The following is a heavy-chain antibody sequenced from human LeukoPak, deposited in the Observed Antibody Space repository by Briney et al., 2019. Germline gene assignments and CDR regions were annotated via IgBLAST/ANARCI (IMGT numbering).Heavy chain of an antibody. CDR1: GGSISSGGYY. CDR3: ARGVVPAAISYYYMDV. J-gene: IGHJ6*03. Sequence: SQTLSLTCTVSGGSISSGGYYWSWIRQHPGKGLEWIGYIYYSGSTYYNPSLKSRVTISVDTSKNQFSLKLSSVTAADTAVYYCARGVVPAAISYYYMDVCGKGTTVTVSS. V-gene: IGHV4-31*03. D-gene: IGHD2-2*01. CDR2: IYYSGST.